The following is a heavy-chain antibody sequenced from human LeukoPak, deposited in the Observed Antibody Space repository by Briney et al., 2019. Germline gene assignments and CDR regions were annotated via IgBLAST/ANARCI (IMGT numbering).Heavy chain of an antibody. Sequence: ASVKVSCKASGYTFAGYYMHWVRQAPGQGLEWMGWINPNSGDTKYSQKFQGRVTMTRDTSISTAYMELSRLRSDDTAVYYCATQRGSYLWGTDFDYWGQGTLVTVSS. CDR1: GYTFAGYY. CDR3: ATQRGSYLWGTDFDY. CDR2: INPNSGDT. V-gene: IGHV1-2*02. D-gene: IGHD3-16*01. J-gene: IGHJ4*02.